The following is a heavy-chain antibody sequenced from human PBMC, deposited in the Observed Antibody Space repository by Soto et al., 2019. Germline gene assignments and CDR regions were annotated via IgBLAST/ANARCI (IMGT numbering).Heavy chain of an antibody. Sequence: QVQLVQSGAEVKNPGASVKVSCKASGYTFTSHGISWVRQAPGQGPEWMAWISADNGDTNYAQKVLGRVTVTTDTSTSTAYMEVRSLRTQDTAVYYCARRVRGSNFDYCSCVDVWGKGTTVTVSS. V-gene: IGHV1-18*01. CDR1: GYTFTSHG. CDR3: ARRVRGSNFDYCSCVDV. CDR2: ISADNGDT. D-gene: IGHD3-10*01. J-gene: IGHJ6*03.